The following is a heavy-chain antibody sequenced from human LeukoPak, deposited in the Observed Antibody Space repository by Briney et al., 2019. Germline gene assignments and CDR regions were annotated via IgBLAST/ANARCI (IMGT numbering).Heavy chain of an antibody. D-gene: IGHD3-16*02. Sequence: ASVKVSCKASGYTFTSYGISWVRQAPGQGLEWMGWISAYNGNTNYAQKLQGRVTMTTDTSTSTAYMELRSLRSDDTAVYYCARDIGRGGFRSNLDAFDIWGQGTMVTVSS. V-gene: IGHV1-18*01. CDR3: ARDIGRGGFRSNLDAFDI. CDR2: ISAYNGNT. J-gene: IGHJ3*02. CDR1: GYTFTSYG.